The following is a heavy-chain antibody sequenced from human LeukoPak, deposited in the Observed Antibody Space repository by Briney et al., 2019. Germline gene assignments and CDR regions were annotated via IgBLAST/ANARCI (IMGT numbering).Heavy chain of an antibody. V-gene: IGHV4-59*01. CDR3: ARESSWGNFDY. J-gene: IGHJ4*02. Sequence: SETLSLTCTVSGGSISSYYWSWIRQPPGKGLEWIGYIYYSGSTNYNPSLRSRVTISVDTSKNQFSLKLSYVTAADTAVYFCARESSWGNFDYWGQGTLVTVSS. CDR1: GGSISSYY. CDR2: IYYSGST. D-gene: IGHD7-27*01.